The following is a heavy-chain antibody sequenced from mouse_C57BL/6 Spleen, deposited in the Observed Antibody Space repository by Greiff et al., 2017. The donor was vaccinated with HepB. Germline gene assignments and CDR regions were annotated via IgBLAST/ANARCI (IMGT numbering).Heavy chain of an antibody. CDR3: ARPYYGTYYAMDY. J-gene: IGHJ4*01. CDR2: INPSNGGT. CDR1: GYTFTSYW. D-gene: IGHD2-10*01. V-gene: IGHV1-53*01. Sequence: QVHVKQPGTELVKPGASVKLSCKASGYTFTSYWMHWVKQRPGQGLEWIGNINPSNGGTNYNEKFKSKATLTVDKSSSTAYMQLSSLTSEDSAVYYCARPYYGTYYAMDYWGQGTSVTVSS.